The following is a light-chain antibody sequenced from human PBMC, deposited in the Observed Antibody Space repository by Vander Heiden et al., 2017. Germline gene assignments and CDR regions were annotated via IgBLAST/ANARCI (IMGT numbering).Light chain of an antibody. Sequence: DIQMTQSPSSLSASVGDRVTITCRASQSISSYLNWYQQKPGKAPKLLIYDASSLQSGVPSRFSGSGSGTDFTLTISSLQPEDFATYYCQQSYSTLRRTFGQGTKLEIK. J-gene: IGKJ2*01. CDR2: DAS. CDR3: QQSYSTLRRT. V-gene: IGKV1-39*01. CDR1: QSISSY.